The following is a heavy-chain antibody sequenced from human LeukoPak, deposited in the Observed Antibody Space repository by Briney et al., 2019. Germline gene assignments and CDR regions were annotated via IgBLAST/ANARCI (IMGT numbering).Heavy chain of an antibody. Sequence: EASVKVSCKASGYTFTGHYMHWVRQAPGQGLEWMGWINPNSGGTNYAQKFQGRVTMTRDTSISTAYMELSRLRSDDTAVYYCARENGDQSNDYWGQGTLVTVSS. CDR3: ARENGDQSNDY. CDR2: INPNSGGT. J-gene: IGHJ4*02. D-gene: IGHD2-8*01. CDR1: GYTFTGHY. V-gene: IGHV1-2*02.